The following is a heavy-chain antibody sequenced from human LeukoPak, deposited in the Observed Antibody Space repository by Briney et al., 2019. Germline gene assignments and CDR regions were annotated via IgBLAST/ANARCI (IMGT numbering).Heavy chain of an antibody. CDR1: RYTFTGSY. V-gene: IGHV1-2*02. CDR3: ARDGSGITLEFRLDSFDI. J-gene: IGHJ3*02. D-gene: IGHD3-16*01. CDR2: INPNTGDT. Sequence: ASVRVSCRASRYTFTGSYLHWVRQAPGQGLEWMGWINPNTGDTNYSQRFQGRVTMTRATSISTAYMDLSRLTSGDTAVYYCARDGSGITLEFRLDSFDIWGRGAMVSVSS.